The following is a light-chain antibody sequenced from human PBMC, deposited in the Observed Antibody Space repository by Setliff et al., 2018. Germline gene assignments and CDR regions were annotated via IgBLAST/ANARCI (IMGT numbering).Light chain of an antibody. CDR3: SSYTSSNTLEV. Sequence: QSVLTQPASVSGSPGQSITISCTGTSSDVGGYNYVSWYQHHPGKAPKVIIYDVSNRPSGVSNRFSGSKSGNMASLTISGLQAEDEADYFCSSYTSSNTLEVFGTGTKVTVL. CDR2: DVS. J-gene: IGLJ1*01. CDR1: SSDVGGYNY. V-gene: IGLV2-14*03.